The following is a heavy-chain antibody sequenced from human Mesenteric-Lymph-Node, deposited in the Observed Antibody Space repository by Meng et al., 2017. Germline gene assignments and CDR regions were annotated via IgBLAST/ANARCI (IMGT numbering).Heavy chain of an antibody. V-gene: IGHV1-69*13. Sequence: SVKVSCKASGGTFSSYAISWVRQAPGQGLEWMGRIIPIFGTANYAQKFQGRVTITADESTSTAYMELSSLRSEDTAVYYCASTATVTTGYYYYGMDVWGQGTTVTVSS. D-gene: IGHD4-17*01. CDR2: IIPIFGTA. J-gene: IGHJ6*02. CDR3: ASTATVTTGYYYYGMDV. CDR1: GGTFSSYA.